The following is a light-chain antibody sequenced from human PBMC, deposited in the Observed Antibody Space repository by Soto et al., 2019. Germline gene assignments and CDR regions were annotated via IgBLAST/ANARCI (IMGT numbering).Light chain of an antibody. V-gene: IGLV2-14*01. CDR2: DVN. J-gene: IGLJ2*01. Sequence: QSALTQPASVSGSPGQSITISCTGTSSDVSGYNYVSWYQQHPGKAPKLMIYDVNDRPSGVSNRFSGSKSGNTASLTISGLQAEDEADYYCSSYTGSNTLVVFGGGTKLTVL. CDR3: SSYTGSNTLVV. CDR1: SSDVSGYNY.